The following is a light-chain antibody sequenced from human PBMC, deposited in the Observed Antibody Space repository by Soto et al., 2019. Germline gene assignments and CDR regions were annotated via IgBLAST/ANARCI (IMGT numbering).Light chain of an antibody. V-gene: IGKV3-15*01. J-gene: IGKJ5*01. CDR2: GAS. Sequence: EIVMTQSPATLSVSPGERATLSCRASQSLRSDLAWYQQKPGQAPRLLIYGASTRATDIPARFSGSGSGTEFTLTISSLQSEDFAVYYCQQYDNWPPTFGQGTRREIK. CDR1: QSLRSD. CDR3: QQYDNWPPT.